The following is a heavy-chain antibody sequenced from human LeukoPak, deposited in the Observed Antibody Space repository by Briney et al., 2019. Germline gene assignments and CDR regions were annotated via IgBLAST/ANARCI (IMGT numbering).Heavy chain of an antibody. CDR3: ARLQLRYWYFDP. CDR2: IYYRGTT. CDR1: GGAISTADYY. Sequence: TLSLTCTVSGGAISTADYYWSWIRQSPGKGLEWIGYIYYRGTTYYTPSLRSRVTISVDTSKNQFSLKLSSVTAADTAVYSCARLQLRYWYFDPWGRGTLVTVSS. V-gene: IGHV4-30-4*08. J-gene: IGHJ2*01. D-gene: IGHD5-24*01.